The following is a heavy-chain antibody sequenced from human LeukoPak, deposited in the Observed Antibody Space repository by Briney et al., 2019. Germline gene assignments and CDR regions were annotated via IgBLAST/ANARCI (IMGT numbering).Heavy chain of an antibody. CDR3: ARPNRRGGVDNWFDP. D-gene: IGHD2-21*01. CDR1: GGSISSYY. J-gene: IGHJ5*02. V-gene: IGHV4-59*08. Sequence: SETLSLTCTVSGGSISSYYWSWIRQPPGKGLEWIGYIYYSGSTNHNPSLKSRVTISVDTSKNQFSLKLSSVTAADTAVYYCARPNRRGGVDNWFDPWGQGTLVTVSS. CDR2: IYYSGST.